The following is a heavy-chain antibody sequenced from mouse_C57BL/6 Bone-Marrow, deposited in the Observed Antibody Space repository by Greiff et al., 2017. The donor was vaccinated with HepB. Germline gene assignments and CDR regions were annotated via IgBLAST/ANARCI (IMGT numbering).Heavy chain of an antibody. CDR1: GYTFTSYW. V-gene: IGHV1-55*01. CDR3: AETAQAPFAY. J-gene: IGHJ3*01. CDR2: IYPGSGST. D-gene: IGHD3-2*02. Sequence: QVHVKQPGAELVKPGASVKMSCKASGYTFTSYWITWVKQRPGQGLEWIGDIYPGSGSTNYNEKFKSKATLTVDTSSSTAYMQLSSLTSEDSAVYYCAETAQAPFAYWGQGTLVTVSA.